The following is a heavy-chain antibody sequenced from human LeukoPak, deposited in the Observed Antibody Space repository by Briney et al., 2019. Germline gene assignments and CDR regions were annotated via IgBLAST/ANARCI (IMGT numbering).Heavy chain of an antibody. V-gene: IGHV3-23*01. D-gene: IGHD3-22*01. J-gene: IGHJ5*02. CDR2: ISGSGGST. CDR3: AKYDYDSSGYYRT. CDR1: GFTFSSYS. Sequence: GGSLRLSCAASGFTFSSYSMNWVRQAPGKGLEWVSAISGSGGSTYYADSVKGRFTISRDNSKNTLYLQMNSLRAEDTAVYYCAKYDYDSSGYYRTWGQGTLVTVSS.